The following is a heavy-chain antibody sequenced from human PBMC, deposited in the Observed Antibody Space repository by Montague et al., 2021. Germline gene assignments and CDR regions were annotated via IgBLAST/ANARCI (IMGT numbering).Heavy chain of an antibody. CDR1: GASITSNIYY. CDR2: IYYSGNS. Sequence: SETLSLTCTVSGASITSNIYYWGWIRQSPGKGLEWIGSIYYSGNSFSQPSLKSRITMAVDTSKNQFSLKLSSVTAAATAVYYCARVFSSWYVGWFDHWGQGTLVTVSS. CDR3: ARVFSSWYVGWFDH. V-gene: IGHV4-39*07. D-gene: IGHD6-13*01. J-gene: IGHJ5*02.